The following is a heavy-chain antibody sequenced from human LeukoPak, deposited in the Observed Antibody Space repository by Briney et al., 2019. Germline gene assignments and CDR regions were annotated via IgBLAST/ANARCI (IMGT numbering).Heavy chain of an antibody. J-gene: IGHJ3*02. CDR1: GYSISSGYY. D-gene: IGHD3-22*01. CDR2: VSSSGNT. Sequence: SETLSLTCTVSGYSISSGYYWGWIRQPPGKGLEWIGSVSSSGNTYYNPSLKSRVTISVDTSKNQFSLKLSSVTAADTAVYFCARGPYSYDSSGAFDIWGQGTMVTVSS. V-gene: IGHV4-38-2*02. CDR3: ARGPYSYDSSGAFDI.